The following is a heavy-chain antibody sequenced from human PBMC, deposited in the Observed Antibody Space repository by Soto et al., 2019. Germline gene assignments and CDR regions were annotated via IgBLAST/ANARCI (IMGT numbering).Heavy chain of an antibody. CDR1: GLIVSSNY. D-gene: IGHD3-10*01. CDR2: IYSGGDT. Sequence: EVQLVETGGGLIQPGGSLRLSCAASGLIVSSNYMSWVRQAPGKGLEWVSVIYSGGDTYYADSVKGRITFSRDNSKNTLYLQMNSLRVEDTAVYYCARISWGFGEVWSPCDSWGQGTLVTVSS. J-gene: IGHJ4*02. V-gene: IGHV3-53*02. CDR3: ARISWGFGEVWSPCDS.